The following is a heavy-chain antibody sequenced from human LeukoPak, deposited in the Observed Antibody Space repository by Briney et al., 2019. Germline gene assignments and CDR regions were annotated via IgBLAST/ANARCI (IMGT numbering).Heavy chain of an antibody. V-gene: IGHV3-7*01. J-gene: IGHJ4*02. Sequence: GGSLRLSCAASGFTFSRFWMTWVRQAPGKGLEWVANINEDGSQIYYVGSVKGRFTVPRDNARDSLYLQMTSLRVEDTAIYYCARDATRGGDFDYWGQGTLVTVSS. D-gene: IGHD3-16*01. CDR1: GFTFSRFW. CDR2: INEDGSQI. CDR3: ARDATRGGDFDY.